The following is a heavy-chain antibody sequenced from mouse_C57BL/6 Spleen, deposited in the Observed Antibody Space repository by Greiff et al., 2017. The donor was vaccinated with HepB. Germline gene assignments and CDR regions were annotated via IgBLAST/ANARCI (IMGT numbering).Heavy chain of an antibody. CDR1: GFTFSSYT. CDR2: ISGGGGNT. CDR3: ARQGNPYYFDY. J-gene: IGHJ2*01. D-gene: IGHD2-1*01. V-gene: IGHV5-9*01. Sequence: EVQVVESGGGLVKPGGSLKLSCAASGFTFSSYTMSWVRQTPEKRLEWVATISGGGGNTYYPDSVKGRFTISRDNAKNTLYLQMSSLRSEDTALYYCARQGNPYYFDYWGQGTTLTVSS.